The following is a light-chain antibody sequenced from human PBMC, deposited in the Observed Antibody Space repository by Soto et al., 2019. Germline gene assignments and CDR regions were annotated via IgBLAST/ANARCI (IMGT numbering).Light chain of an antibody. CDR3: QQIYSTPPTT. CDR1: ESISNY. Sequence: DIQMTQSPSSLSASVGDRVTITCRASESISNYLNWYQHKVGKAPKLLIYAASSLQSGVPSRFSGSGSGTDFTLTISSLQLEDFATYYCQQIYSTPPTTFGQGTKVDIK. CDR2: AAS. V-gene: IGKV1-39*01. J-gene: IGKJ1*01.